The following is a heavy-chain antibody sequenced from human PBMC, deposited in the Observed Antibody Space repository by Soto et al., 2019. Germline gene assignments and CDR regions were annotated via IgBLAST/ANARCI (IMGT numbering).Heavy chain of an antibody. Sequence: GGSLRLSCAASGFTFSSYWMSWVRQAPGKGLEWVANIKQDGSEKYYVDSVKGRFTISRDNAKNSRYLQMNSLRAEDTAVYYCARVEITMVRGVTGYYYYYYMDVWGKGTTVTVSS. CDR1: GFTFSSYW. J-gene: IGHJ6*03. D-gene: IGHD3-10*01. CDR2: IKQDGSEK. CDR3: ARVEITMVRGVTGYYYYYYMDV. V-gene: IGHV3-7*01.